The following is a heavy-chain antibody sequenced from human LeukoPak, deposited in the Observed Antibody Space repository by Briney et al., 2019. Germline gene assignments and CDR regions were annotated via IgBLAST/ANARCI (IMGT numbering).Heavy chain of an antibody. D-gene: IGHD2-2*01. Sequence: PSETLSLTCTVSGGSISSYYWSWIRQPPGKGLEWIGYIYYSGSTNYNPSLKSRVTLSVDTSKNQFSLKLSSVTAADTAVYYCARIPVYCSSTSCSLEYYFDYWGQGTLVTVSS. J-gene: IGHJ4*02. V-gene: IGHV4-59*01. CDR3: ARIPVYCSSTSCSLEYYFDY. CDR2: IYYSGST. CDR1: GGSISSYY.